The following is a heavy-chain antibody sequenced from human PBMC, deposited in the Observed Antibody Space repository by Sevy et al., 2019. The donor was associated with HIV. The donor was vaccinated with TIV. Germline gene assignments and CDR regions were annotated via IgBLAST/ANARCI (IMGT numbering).Heavy chain of an antibody. J-gene: IGHJ4*02. CDR2: IYYSGST. CDR3: ARATKRGSGLDY. CDR1: RGSISLYY. Sequence: SETLSLTCTVSRGSISLYYWSWFRQPPGKGLEWIGYIYYSGSTNYTPSLKSRVAFSVDTSKNQFSLKLTSVTAADTAVYYCARATKRGSGLDYWGQGTLVTVSS. V-gene: IGHV4-59*01. D-gene: IGHD6-19*01.